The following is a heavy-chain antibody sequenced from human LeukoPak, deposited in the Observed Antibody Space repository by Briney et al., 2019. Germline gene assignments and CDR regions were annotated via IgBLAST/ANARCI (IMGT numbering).Heavy chain of an antibody. CDR2: IWPADSDT. CDR1: GYSFTSYW. V-gene: IGHV5-51*01. D-gene: IGHD6-6*01. J-gene: IGHJ3*02. CDR3: ASSGLAARRAFDI. Sequence: GESLKISCKGSGYSFTSYWIGWVRQMPGKGLEWMGIIWPADSDTRYSPSFQGQVTISADKSISTAYLQWSSLKASDTAMYYCASSGLAARRAFDIWGQGTMVTVSS.